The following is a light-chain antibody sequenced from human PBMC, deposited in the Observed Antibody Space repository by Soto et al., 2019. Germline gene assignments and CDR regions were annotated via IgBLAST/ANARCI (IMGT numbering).Light chain of an antibody. J-gene: IGLJ3*02. CDR2: SND. CDR3: AAWDDSLNGWV. CDR1: SSSIGSNS. Sequence: QLVLTQPPSASGTPGQRVTISCSGSSSSIGSNSVNWYQQLPGTAPKLLIYSNDQRPSGFPDRFSGSKSGTSASLAISGLQSEDEADYYCAAWDDSLNGWVFGGGTKLTVL. V-gene: IGLV1-44*01.